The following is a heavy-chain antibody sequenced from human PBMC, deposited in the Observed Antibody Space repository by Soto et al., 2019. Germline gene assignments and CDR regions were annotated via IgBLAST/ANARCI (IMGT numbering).Heavy chain of an antibody. V-gene: IGHV1-3*01. CDR1: GYTFTIYA. D-gene: IGHD6-19*01. CDR3: EGTSSGWYVAPDY. CDR2: INAGNGNT. J-gene: IGHJ4*02. Sequence: QVQLVQSGAEVKKPGDSVKVSCKASGYTFTIYAMHWVRQAPGQRLEWMGWINAGNGNTKYSQKFQGRVTITRDTSASTDDMELSSLRAEDTAVYYCEGTSSGWYVAPDYWGQGTLVNVSS.